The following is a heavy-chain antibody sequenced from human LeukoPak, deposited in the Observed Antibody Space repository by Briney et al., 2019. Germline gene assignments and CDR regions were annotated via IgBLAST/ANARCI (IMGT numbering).Heavy chain of an antibody. CDR2: INPKSGGT. CDR1: GYTFTGYY. D-gene: IGHD1-26*01. J-gene: IGHJ4*02. Sequence: ASVRVSCKASGYTFTGYYIHWVRQAPGQGLERMGWINPKSGGTNYVQKFQGRVTMTRDTAISTAYMELSRLRSDDAAIYYCARTWNSGSRFDCWGQGTLVTVSS. CDR3: ARTWNSGSRFDC. V-gene: IGHV1-2*02.